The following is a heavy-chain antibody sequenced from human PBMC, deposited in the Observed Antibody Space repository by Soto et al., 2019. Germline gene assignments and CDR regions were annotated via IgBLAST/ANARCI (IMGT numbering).Heavy chain of an antibody. CDR3: ARVSLRLGYCSSTSCPARTYYYYYGMDV. CDR2: ISAYNGNT. CDR1: GYTFTSYG. Sequence: ASVKVSCKASGYTFTSYGISWVRQAPGQGLEWMGWISAYNGNTNYAQKLQGRVTMTTDTSTSTAYMELRSLRSDDTAVYYCARVSLRLGYCSSTSCPARTYYYYYGMDVWGQGTTVTVSS. J-gene: IGHJ6*02. V-gene: IGHV1-18*01. D-gene: IGHD2-2*01.